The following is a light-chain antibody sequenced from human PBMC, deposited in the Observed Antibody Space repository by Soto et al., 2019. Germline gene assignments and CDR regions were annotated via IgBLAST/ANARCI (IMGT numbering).Light chain of an antibody. CDR3: FSYPGTYTFYV. CDR2: DVS. Sequence: QSALTQPRSVSGSPGQSVTISCTGTSSDVGGYNLVSWYQQHPGKAPKLTIYDVSKRPSGVPDRFSGSKSGSTASLTISGLQSEDDADYYCFSYPGTYTFYVIVTGTKLTVL. J-gene: IGLJ1*01. CDR1: SSDVGGYNL. V-gene: IGLV2-11*01.